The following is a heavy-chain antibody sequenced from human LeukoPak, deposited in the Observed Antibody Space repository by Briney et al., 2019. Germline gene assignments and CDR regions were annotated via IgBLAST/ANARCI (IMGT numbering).Heavy chain of an antibody. D-gene: IGHD1-26*01. CDR3: ARVSTDGVVGATYYFDY. CDR2: IYYSGST. J-gene: IGHJ4*02. Sequence: GSLRLSCAASGFTFSSYWMSWIRQPPGKGLEWIGYIYYSGSTNYNPSLKSRVTISVDTSKNQFSLKLSSVTAADTAVYYCARVSTDGVVGATYYFDYWGQGTLVTVSS. CDR1: GFTFSSYW. V-gene: IGHV4-59*01.